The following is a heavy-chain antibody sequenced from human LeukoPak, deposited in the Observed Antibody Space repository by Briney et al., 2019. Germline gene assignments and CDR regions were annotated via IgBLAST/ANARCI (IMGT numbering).Heavy chain of an antibody. D-gene: IGHD3/OR15-3a*01. CDR1: GGSIRSRSYY. Sequence: ASETLSLACTVSGGSIRSRSYYWGWIRQSPGKGLEWIGSIFHSGNSYYNASLKSQVSISIDTSKNRFSLKLTSVTAADTAVYYCARQTGSGLFILPGGQGTLVTVSS. V-gene: IGHV4-39*01. J-gene: IGHJ4*02. CDR2: IFHSGNS. CDR3: ARQTGSGLFILP.